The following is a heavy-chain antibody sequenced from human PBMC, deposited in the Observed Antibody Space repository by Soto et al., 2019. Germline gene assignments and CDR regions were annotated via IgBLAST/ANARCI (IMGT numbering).Heavy chain of an antibody. V-gene: IGHV5-51*01. CDR3: VVYSSSSGRHFDY. J-gene: IGHJ4*02. CDR2: IYPGDSDT. CDR1: GYIFSKYW. Sequence: GESLKISCKSSGYIFSKYWIGWVRQMPGKGLEWMGIIYPGDSDTRHSPSFQGQVTISADKSITTAYLQWRSLKASDTAIYYCVVYSSSSGRHFDYWGQGTLVTVSS. D-gene: IGHD6-6*01.